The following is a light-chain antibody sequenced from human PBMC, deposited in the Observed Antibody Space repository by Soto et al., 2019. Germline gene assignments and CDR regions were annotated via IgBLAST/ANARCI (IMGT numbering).Light chain of an antibody. CDR1: SSDIGSYNY. J-gene: IGLJ2*01. CDR2: DVS. V-gene: IGLV2-11*01. Sequence: QSVLTQPRSVSGSPGQSVTISCTGTSSDIGSYNYISWYQQHPGKAPKLMLYDVSVRPSGVPERFSGSKSGITSSLTISGLPAEDDAYYFSCSFPCTCPFVFGAGTQLTVL. CDR3: CSFPCTCPFV.